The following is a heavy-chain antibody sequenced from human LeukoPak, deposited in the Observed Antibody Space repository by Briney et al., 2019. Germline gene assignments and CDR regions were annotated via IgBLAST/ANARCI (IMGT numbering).Heavy chain of an antibody. J-gene: IGHJ4*02. Sequence: GGSLRLSCQVSGFTFSSYGMNWVRQAPGKGLDGVASVAYDGSNENYAESVKGRFTISRDNSKNMLYLQMNSLRAEDTAVYFCARPSGSVTIFGVVDYFDYWGPGTLVTVSS. CDR3: ARPSGSVTIFGVVDYFDY. D-gene: IGHD3-3*01. CDR2: VAYDGSNE. CDR1: GFTFSSYG. V-gene: IGHV3-30*04.